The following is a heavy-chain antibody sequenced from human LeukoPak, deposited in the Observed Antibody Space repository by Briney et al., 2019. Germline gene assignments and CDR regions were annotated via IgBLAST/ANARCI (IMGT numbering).Heavy chain of an antibody. D-gene: IGHD4-17*01. J-gene: IGHJ6*02. Sequence: ASVKVSCKASGYTFISYTMNWVRQAPGQGLEWMGWINTNTGNPTCAQGFTGRFVFSLDTSVSTAYLQISSLKAEDTAVYYCARRGDYVPYYYGMDVWGQGTTVTVSS. V-gene: IGHV7-4-1*02. CDR3: ARRGDYVPYYYGMDV. CDR2: INTNTGNP. CDR1: GYTFISYT.